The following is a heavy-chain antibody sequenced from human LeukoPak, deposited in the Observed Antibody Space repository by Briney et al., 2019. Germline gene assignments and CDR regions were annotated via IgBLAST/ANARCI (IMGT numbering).Heavy chain of an antibody. J-gene: IGHJ6*03. Sequence: GASVKVSCKASGGTFSSYAISWVRQAPGQGLEWMGGIIPIFGTANYAQKFQGRVTITTDESTSTAYMELSSLRSEDTAVYYCARDGYYYVSTTEVNLYYYYMDVWGKGTTVTVSS. CDR2: IIPIFGTA. D-gene: IGHD3-10*01. CDR3: ARDGYYYVSTTEVNLYYYYMDV. CDR1: GGTFSSYA. V-gene: IGHV1-69*05.